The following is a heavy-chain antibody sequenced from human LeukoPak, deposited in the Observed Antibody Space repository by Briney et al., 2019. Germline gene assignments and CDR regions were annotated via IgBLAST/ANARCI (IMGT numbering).Heavy chain of an antibody. D-gene: IGHD3-22*01. V-gene: IGHV3-33*01. CDR2: IWYDGSNK. CDR3: ARGSITMIVGWEGLDAFDI. J-gene: IGHJ3*02. Sequence: GGSLRLSCAASGFTFSSYGMHWVRQAPGKGLEWVAVIWYDGSNKYYADSVKGRFTISRDNSKNTLYLQMNSLRAEDTAVYYCARGSITMIVGWEGLDAFDIWGQGTMVTVSS. CDR1: GFTFSSYG.